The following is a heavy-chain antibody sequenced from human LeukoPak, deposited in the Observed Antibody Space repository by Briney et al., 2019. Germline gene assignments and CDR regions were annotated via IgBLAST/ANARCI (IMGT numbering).Heavy chain of an antibody. CDR3: ARGRGDYYGSGYFDY. CDR1: GYTFTSYA. CDR2: INAGNGNT. J-gene: IGHJ4*02. V-gene: IGHV1-3*01. D-gene: IGHD3-10*01. Sequence: ASVKVSCKASGYTFTSYAMHWVRQAPGQRLEWMGWINAGNGNTKYSQKFQGRVTITRDTSASTAYMELSSLRSEDTAVYYCARGRGDYYGSGYFDYWGQGTLVTVSS.